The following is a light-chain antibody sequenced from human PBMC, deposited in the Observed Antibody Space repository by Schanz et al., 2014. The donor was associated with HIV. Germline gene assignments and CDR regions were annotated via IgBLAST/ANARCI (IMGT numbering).Light chain of an antibody. Sequence: IQMTQSPSSLSASVGDRVTITCQASQDIANSLNWYQQKPGKAPKLLIYAASSLQSGVPSRFSGSGSGTDFTLTISSLQPEDFATYYCLQDYNYPWTFGQGTKVEIK. V-gene: IGKV1-6*01. CDR1: QDIANS. CDR2: AAS. J-gene: IGKJ1*01. CDR3: LQDYNYPWT.